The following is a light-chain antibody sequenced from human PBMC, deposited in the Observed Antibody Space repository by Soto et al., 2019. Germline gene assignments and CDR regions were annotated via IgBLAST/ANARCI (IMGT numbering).Light chain of an antibody. Sequence: ENAFKQSPGTMSLSPGERVTLSCWASQSVSSSCLAWYQQKPGQAPRLLIYGASSRATGIPDRFSGSGSGTDFTLTISRLEPEDFAVYYCQQYGSSPQYTFGQGTKLEIK. CDR3: QQYGSSPQYT. CDR1: QSVSSSC. J-gene: IGKJ2*01. CDR2: GAS. V-gene: IGKV3-20*01.